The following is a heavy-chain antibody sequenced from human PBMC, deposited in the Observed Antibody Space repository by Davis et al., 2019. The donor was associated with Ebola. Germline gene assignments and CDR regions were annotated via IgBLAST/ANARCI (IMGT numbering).Heavy chain of an antibody. D-gene: IGHD3/OR15-3a*01. CDR2: IGSGGGSI. V-gene: IGHV3-23*01. Sequence: GGSLRLSCAASGFTFSSYAMSWGRQAPGKGLEWVSSIGSGGGSIYYADSVKGRFTISRDNAKNSRFLQMNSLRAEDTALYYCASGDGRGRSYDMDVWGQGTTVTVSS. CDR3: ASGDGRGRSYDMDV. CDR1: GFTFSSYA. J-gene: IGHJ6*02.